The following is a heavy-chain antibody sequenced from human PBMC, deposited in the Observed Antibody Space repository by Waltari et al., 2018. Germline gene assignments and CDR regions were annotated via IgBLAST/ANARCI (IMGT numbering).Heavy chain of an antibody. J-gene: IGHJ3*02. V-gene: IGHV3-33*01. CDR1: GFTLSSYG. CDR2: IGDDGSNK. CDR3: AREIPNWGSDAFDI. Sequence: QVQLVESGGGVVQPGRSLRLSCAASGFTLSSYGMHWVRQAPGKGLEWVAVIGDDGSNKYYADSVKGRFTISRDNSKNTLYLQMNSLRAEDTAVYYCAREIPNWGSDAFDIWGQGTMVTVSS. D-gene: IGHD3-16*01.